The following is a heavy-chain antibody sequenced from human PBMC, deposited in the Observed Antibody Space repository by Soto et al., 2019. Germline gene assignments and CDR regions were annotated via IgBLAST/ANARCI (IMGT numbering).Heavy chain of an antibody. Sequence: PGESLKISCKGSGYSFTSYWISWVRQMPGKGLEWMGRIDPSGSYTNYSPSFQGHVTISADKSISTAYLQWSSLKASDTAMYYCARHFGYCSSTSCPTQYYYYGMDVWGQGTTVTVSS. CDR2: IDPSGSYT. J-gene: IGHJ6*02. V-gene: IGHV5-10-1*01. D-gene: IGHD2-2*01. CDR3: ARHFGYCSSTSCPTQYYYYGMDV. CDR1: GYSFTSYW.